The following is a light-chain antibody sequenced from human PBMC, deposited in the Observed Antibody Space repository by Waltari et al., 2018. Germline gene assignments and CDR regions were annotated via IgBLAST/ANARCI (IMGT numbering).Light chain of an antibody. J-gene: IGLJ3*02. V-gene: IGLV2-8*01. CDR1: SSDVGGYNY. CDR2: EVT. Sequence: QSALTQPPSASGSLGQSVTISCTGTSSDVGGYNYVSWYQHHPGKGTKLPIYEVTKRPSASPCRVSRSRSGNTASLTVSGLQAEDEADYYCTSYTGSNLVFGGGTKLTVL. CDR3: TSYTGSNLV.